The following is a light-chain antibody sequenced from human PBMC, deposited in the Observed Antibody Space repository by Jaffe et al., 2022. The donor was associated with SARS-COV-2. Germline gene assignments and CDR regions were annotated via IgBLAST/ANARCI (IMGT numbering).Light chain of an antibody. CDR2: GAS. Sequence: EIVVTQSPATLSVSPGERATLSCRASQSVGSNLAWYQQKPGQAPRLLIYGASTRATGIPVRFSGGGSGTEFTLTISSLQSEDFAVYYCQQYNKWPTFGGGTKVEIK. V-gene: IGKV3-15*01. J-gene: IGKJ4*01. CDR3: QQYNKWPT. CDR1: QSVGSN.